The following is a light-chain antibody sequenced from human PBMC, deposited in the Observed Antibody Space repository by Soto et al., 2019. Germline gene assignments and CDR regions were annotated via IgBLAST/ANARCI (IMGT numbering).Light chain of an antibody. Sequence: DIQMTQSPSTLSASVGDRVTITCRASQSISSRLAWHQQKPGKAPKLLIYDGSSLESGVPSRFSGSGSGTEFTLTIASLLPDDFATYYCQQYNTYSYTFGQGTKLEIK. CDR1: QSISSR. V-gene: IGKV1-5*01. CDR2: DGS. J-gene: IGKJ2*01. CDR3: QQYNTYSYT.